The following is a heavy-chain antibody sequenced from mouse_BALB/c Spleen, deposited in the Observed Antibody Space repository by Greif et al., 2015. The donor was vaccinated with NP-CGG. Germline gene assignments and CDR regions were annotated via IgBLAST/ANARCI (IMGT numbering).Heavy chain of an antibody. V-gene: IGHV3-2*02. CDR2: ISYSGST. CDR3: ARFRYYGSYYAMDY. CDR1: GYSITSDYA. Sequence: EVQLQESGPGLVKPSQSLSLTCTVTGYSITSDYAWNWIRQFPGNKLEWMGYISYSGSTSYNPSLKSRISITRDTSKNQFFLQLNSVTTEDTATYYCARFRYYGSYYAMDYWGQGTSVTVSS. J-gene: IGHJ4*01. D-gene: IGHD1-2*01.